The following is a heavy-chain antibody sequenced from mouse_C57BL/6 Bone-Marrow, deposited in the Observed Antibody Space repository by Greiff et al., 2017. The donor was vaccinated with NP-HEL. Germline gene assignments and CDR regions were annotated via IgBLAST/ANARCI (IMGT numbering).Heavy chain of an antibody. CDR3: ARDDYDVYYFDY. CDR2: IYPGSGST. D-gene: IGHD2-4*01. J-gene: IGHJ2*01. CDR1: GYTFTSYW. V-gene: IGHV1-55*01. Sequence: QVQLQQPGAELVKPGASVKMSCKASGYTFTSYWITWVKQRPGQGLEWIGDIYPGSGSTNYNEKFKSKATLTVDTSSSTAYMQLSSLTSEDSAVYYCARDDYDVYYFDYWGQGTTLTVSS.